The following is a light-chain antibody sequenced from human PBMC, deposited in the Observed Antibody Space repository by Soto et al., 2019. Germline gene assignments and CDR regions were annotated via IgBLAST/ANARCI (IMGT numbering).Light chain of an antibody. CDR1: SGHSSYA. Sequence: QLVVTQSPCASASLGASVKLTCTLSSGHSSYAIAWHQQQPEKGPRYLMKVDSDGSHVKGDGIPDRFSGSSSGAERYLTISSLQSEDEADYYCQTWGTGTWVFGGGTKLTVL. V-gene: IGLV4-69*01. CDR3: QTWGTGTWV. CDR2: VDSDGSH. J-gene: IGLJ3*02.